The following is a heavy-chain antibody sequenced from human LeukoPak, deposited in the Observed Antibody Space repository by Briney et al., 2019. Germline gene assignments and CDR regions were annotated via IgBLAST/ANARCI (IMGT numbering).Heavy chain of an antibody. CDR2: IWYDGSNK. CDR3: ATSSVDTAIPPYYFDY. D-gene: IGHD5-18*01. J-gene: IGHJ4*02. Sequence: GGSLRLSCAASGFTCSSYGMHWVRQAPGKGLEWVAVIWYDGSNKYYADSVKGRFTISRDNSKNTLYLQMNSLRAEDTAVYYCATSSVDTAIPPYYFDYWGQGTLVTVSS. CDR1: GFTCSSYG. V-gene: IGHV3-33*01.